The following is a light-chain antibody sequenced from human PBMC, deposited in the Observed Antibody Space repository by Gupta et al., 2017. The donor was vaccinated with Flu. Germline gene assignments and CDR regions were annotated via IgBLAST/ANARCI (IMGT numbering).Light chain of an antibody. CDR3: SSYAGSNKFV. Sequence: VTNSTTGASSEVGSYKFVCWYQAHPDKPHNLIIYEVRRRSAGAPGRLSGSKSGNTASLTVSGPKEEEEADYYGSSYAGSNKFVFGTGTRVTVL. J-gene: IGLJ1*01. CDR2: EVR. V-gene: IGLV2-8*01. CDR1: SSEVGSYKF.